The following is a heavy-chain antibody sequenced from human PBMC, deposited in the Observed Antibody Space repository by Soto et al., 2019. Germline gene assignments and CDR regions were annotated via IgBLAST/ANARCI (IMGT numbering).Heavy chain of an antibody. Sequence: EVQLVESGGGLVQPGGSLRLSCAASGFTFSSYSMNWVRQAPGKGLEWVSYISSSSSTIYYADSVKGRFTISRDNAKNSLYLQMNSLRDEDTAVYYWARDHIVVVPAAMSYYYGMDVWGQGTTVTVSS. CDR1: GFTFSSYS. CDR3: ARDHIVVVPAAMSYYYGMDV. V-gene: IGHV3-48*02. J-gene: IGHJ6*02. CDR2: ISSSSSTI. D-gene: IGHD2-2*01.